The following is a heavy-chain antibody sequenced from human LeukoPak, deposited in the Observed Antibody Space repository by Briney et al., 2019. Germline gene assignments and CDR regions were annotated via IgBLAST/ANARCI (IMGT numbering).Heavy chain of an antibody. J-gene: IGHJ1*01. CDR2: ISSSSSTI. D-gene: IGHD6-13*01. CDR3: ARLGYSSRVKYFQH. CDR1: GFTFSSYS. Sequence: GGSLRLSCAASGFTFSSYSMNWVRQAPGKGLEWVSYISSSSSTIYYADSVKGRFTISRDNSKNTLYLQMNSLRAEDTAVYYCARLGYSSRVKYFQHWGQGTLVTVSS. V-gene: IGHV3-48*01.